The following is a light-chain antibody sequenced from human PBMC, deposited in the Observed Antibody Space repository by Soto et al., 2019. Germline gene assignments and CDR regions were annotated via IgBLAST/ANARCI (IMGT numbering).Light chain of an antibody. CDR1: QSVSSGY. CDR3: QQYSSSPLT. Sequence: EIVLTQSPGTLSSSPGERATLSCRASQSVSSGYLAWYQQKPGQAPRLLIYGASSRATGIPDRFSGSGSGTDFSLTISRLEPEDVSVYYCQQYSSSPLTFGGGTKVEIK. CDR2: GAS. V-gene: IGKV3-20*01. J-gene: IGKJ4*01.